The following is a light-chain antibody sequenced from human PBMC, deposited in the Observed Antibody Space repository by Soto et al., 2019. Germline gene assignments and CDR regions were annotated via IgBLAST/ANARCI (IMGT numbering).Light chain of an antibody. CDR3: QQYKNWPL. CDR2: GAS. Sequence: RTRSASTLSMSQXVGDSHTCRTSHSVNSHVAWYQQKPGQAPRLLLYGASTRATGIPVRFSGSGFGTEFTLTISSLQSEDFAVYYCQQYKNWPLFGQGTRLEIK. CDR1: HSVNSH. V-gene: IGKV3-15*01. J-gene: IGKJ5*01.